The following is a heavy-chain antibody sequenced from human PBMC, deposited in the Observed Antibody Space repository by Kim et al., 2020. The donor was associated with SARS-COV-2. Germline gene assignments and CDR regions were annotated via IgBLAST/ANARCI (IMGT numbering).Heavy chain of an antibody. D-gene: IGHD5-18*01. J-gene: IGHJ3*02. V-gene: IGHV1-2*04. Sequence: ASVKVSCKASGYTFTSYSMHWVRQAPGQGLEWMGWINPNSGGTNYAQKFQGWVTMTRDTSISTAYMELSRLRSDDTAVYYCARDRGYGYGSRHDAFDIWGQGTMVTVSS. CDR3: ARDRGYGYGSRHDAFDI. CDR1: GYTFTSYS. CDR2: INPNSGGT.